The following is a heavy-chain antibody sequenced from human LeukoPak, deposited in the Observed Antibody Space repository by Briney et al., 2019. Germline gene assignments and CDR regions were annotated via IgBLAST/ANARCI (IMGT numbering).Heavy chain of an antibody. J-gene: IGHJ4*02. Sequence: GGSLRLSCAASGFTFSDFWMHWVRHAPGKGLVWVSRINSGGTVTNYADSVKGRLTISRDNAKNTLYLQMNSLRAEDTAVYYCAKDVIRGGITYFESWGQGTQVAVSS. V-gene: IGHV3-74*01. CDR1: GFTFSDFW. CDR2: INSGGTVT. CDR3: AKDVIRGGITYFES. D-gene: IGHD3-10*01.